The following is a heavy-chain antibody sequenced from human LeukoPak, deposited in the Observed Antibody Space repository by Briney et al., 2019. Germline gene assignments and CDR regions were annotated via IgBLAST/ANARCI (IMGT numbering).Heavy chain of an antibody. D-gene: IGHD6-6*01. V-gene: IGHV1-2*04. Sequence: ASVKVSCKASGYTFTGYYMHWVRQAPGQGLEWMGWINPNSGGTNYAQKFQGWVTMTRDTSISTAYMELSRLRSDDTAVYYCARGPRARPYYYYMDVWGKGTTVTVSS. CDR2: INPNSGGT. J-gene: IGHJ6*03. CDR3: ARGPRARPYYYYMDV. CDR1: GYTFTGYY.